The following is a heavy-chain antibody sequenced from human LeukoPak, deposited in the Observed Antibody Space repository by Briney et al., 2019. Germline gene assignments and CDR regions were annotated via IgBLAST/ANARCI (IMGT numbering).Heavy chain of an antibody. J-gene: IGHJ4*02. CDR2: GRYTGGT. CDR3: ERQTTVYSSGWHFDY. V-gene: IGHV4-39*01. D-gene: IGHD6-19*01. Sequence: SETLSLTCTVSGGSISSRSYYWGWIRQPPGKGLEWVGSGRYTGGTYYNPSLKSRVTFSVDTAKNQFSLKLSSETAGDTAGYYCERQTTVYSSGWHFDYWGKGTLVTVFS. CDR1: GGSISSRSYY.